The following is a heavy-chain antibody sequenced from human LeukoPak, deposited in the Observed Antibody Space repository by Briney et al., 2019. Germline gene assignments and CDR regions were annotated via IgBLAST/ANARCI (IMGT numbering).Heavy chain of an antibody. CDR3: ARGGGYDSSDAFDI. Sequence: SETLSLTCTVSGGSISSSSYYWSWIRQPPGKGLEWIGYIYYSGSTNYNPSLKSRVTISVDTSKNQFSLKLSSVTAADTAVYYCARGGGYDSSDAFDIWGQGIMVTVSS. CDR2: IYYSGST. D-gene: IGHD5-12*01. V-gene: IGHV4-61*05. J-gene: IGHJ3*02. CDR1: GGSISSSSYY.